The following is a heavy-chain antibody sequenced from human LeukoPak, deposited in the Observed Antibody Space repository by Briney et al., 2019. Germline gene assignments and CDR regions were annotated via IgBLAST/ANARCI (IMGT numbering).Heavy chain of an antibody. Sequence: SETLSLTCTVSGGSISSSSYYWGWIRQPPGKGLEWIGSIYYGGSTYYNPSLKSRVTTSVDTSKNQFSLKLSSVTATDTAVYYCASGVSRGYRPLAYDAFDIWGQGTMVTVSS. CDR3: ASGVSRGYRPLAYDAFDI. V-gene: IGHV4-39*01. CDR2: IYYGGST. CDR1: GGSISSSSYY. J-gene: IGHJ3*02. D-gene: IGHD6-13*01.